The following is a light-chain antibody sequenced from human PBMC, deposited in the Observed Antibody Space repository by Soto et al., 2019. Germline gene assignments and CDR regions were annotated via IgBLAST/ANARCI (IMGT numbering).Light chain of an antibody. J-gene: IGKJ2*01. CDR1: QSVSSY. Sequence: EIVLTQSPATLSLSPGERATLSCRASQSVSSYLAWYQHKPGQAPRLLIYDASNRATGIPARFSGSGSGTDFTLTISSLEPEDFAVYSCQQYGSSPPTFGQGTKLEIK. V-gene: IGKV3-11*01. CDR3: QQYGSSPPT. CDR2: DAS.